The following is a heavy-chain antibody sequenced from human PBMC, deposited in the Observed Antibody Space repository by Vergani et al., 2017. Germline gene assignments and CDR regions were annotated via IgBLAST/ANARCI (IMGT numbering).Heavy chain of an antibody. CDR3: ASEYSSSVGFLAY. V-gene: IGHV4-61*05. Sequence: QLHLQESGPGLVKPSETLSLTCTVSGCSITSSSYYWGWIRQPPGKGLEWIGRIYTSESTNCNPSLKSRVTMSVDTSKNQFSLKLSAVTAADTAVYYCASEYSSSVGFLAYWGQGTLVTVSS. CDR2: IYTSEST. J-gene: IGHJ4*02. D-gene: IGHD6-6*01. CDR1: GCSITSSSYY.